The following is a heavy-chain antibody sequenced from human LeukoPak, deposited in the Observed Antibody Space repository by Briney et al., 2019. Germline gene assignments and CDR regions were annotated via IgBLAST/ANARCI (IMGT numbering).Heavy chain of an antibody. CDR1: GFTFSGYW. J-gene: IGHJ4*02. CDR2: IKQDGSEK. D-gene: IGHD5-24*01. CDR3: ARKMGYFDY. Sequence: PGGSLRLSCAASGFTFSGYWMSWVRQAPGKGLEWVANIKQDGSEKYYVDSVKGRFTISRDNAKNSLYLQMNSLRAEDTAVYYCARKMGYFDYWGQGTLVTVSS. V-gene: IGHV3-7*01.